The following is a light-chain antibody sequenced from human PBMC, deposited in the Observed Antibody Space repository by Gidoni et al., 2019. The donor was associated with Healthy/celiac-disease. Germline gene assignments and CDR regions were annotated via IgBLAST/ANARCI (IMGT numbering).Light chain of an antibody. CDR1: QSVSSN. J-gene: IGKJ2*03. CDR2: GAS. CDR3: QQYNNWPPLYS. V-gene: IGKV3-15*01. Sequence: EIVMTQSQATLSVYPGERATLSCRASQSVSSNLAWYQQKPGQAPRLLIYGASTRATGIPARFSGSVSGTEFTLTISSLQSEDFAVYYCQQYNNWPPLYSFGQGTKLEIK.